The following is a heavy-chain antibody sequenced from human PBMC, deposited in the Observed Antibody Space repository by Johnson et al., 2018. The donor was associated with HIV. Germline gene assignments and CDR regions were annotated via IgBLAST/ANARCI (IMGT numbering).Heavy chain of an antibody. D-gene: IGHD2-21*01. CDR3: AREGESLLDGLDI. V-gene: IGHV3-30-3*01. Sequence: QVQLVESGGGVVQPGRSLRLSCAASGFTFRNYGMHWVRQAPGKGLEWVASVSFDGSNKYYADYVKGRFTISRDNSKNTLDLQMISLRTEDTAVYYGAREGESLLDGLDIWGQGTMVTVSA. J-gene: IGHJ3*02. CDR2: VSFDGSNK. CDR1: GFTFRNYG.